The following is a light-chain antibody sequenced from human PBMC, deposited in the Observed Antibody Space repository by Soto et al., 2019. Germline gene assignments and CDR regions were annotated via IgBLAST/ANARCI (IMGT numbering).Light chain of an antibody. CDR1: QSISSW. V-gene: IGKV1-5*03. CDR2: KAS. Sequence: DIQMTQSPSTLSASVGDRVTITCRASQSISSWLAWYQQKPGKAPKLLIYKASSLESGVPSRFSGSGSGKEFTLTISSLQPDDFATYYCQQYNTPRALTFGGGTKVAIK. CDR3: QQYNTPRALT. J-gene: IGKJ4*01.